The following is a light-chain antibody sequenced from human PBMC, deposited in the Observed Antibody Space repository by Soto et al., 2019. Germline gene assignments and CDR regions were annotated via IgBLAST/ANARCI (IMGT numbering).Light chain of an antibody. V-gene: IGKV3-11*01. J-gene: IGKJ4*01. CDR3: QLRSNWLLT. Sequence: EIVLTQSPATLSLSPGERATLSCRASQSVNSYLAWFQQKPGQAPRLLIYDKSNRATGIPARFSGSGSGTDFTLTISSLEPEDFAVYYCQLRSNWLLTFGGGTKVEIK. CDR1: QSVNSY. CDR2: DKS.